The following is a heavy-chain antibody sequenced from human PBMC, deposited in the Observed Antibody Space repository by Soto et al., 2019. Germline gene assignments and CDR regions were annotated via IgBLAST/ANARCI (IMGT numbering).Heavy chain of an antibody. V-gene: IGHV3-30-3*01. J-gene: IGHJ4*02. Sequence: QLQLVESGGGVVQPGRSLRLSCAASGFTFSDYAMHWVRQAPGKGLEWVTVISYDGSNKYYADSVKGRFTISRDNSKNTLYLQMNSLRAEDTAVYYCARNDGSGSYYNSPDYWAQGTLVTVSS. CDR3: ARNDGSGSYYNSPDY. CDR2: ISYDGSNK. D-gene: IGHD3-10*01. CDR1: GFTFSDYA.